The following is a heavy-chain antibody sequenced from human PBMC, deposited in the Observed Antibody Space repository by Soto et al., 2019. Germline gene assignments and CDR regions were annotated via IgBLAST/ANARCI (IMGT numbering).Heavy chain of an antibody. CDR3: ARVTLGGYDAPMGYYYMDV. CDR1: GGCISSYY. CDR2: IYYSGST. D-gene: IGHD5-12*01. Sequence: SETLSHTSTVPGGCISSYYWSWIRKPPGKGLEWIGYIYYSGSTNYNPSLKSRVTISVDTSKNQFSLKLSSVTAADTAVYYCARVTLGGYDAPMGYYYMDVWGKGTTVT. J-gene: IGHJ6*03. V-gene: IGHV4-59*01.